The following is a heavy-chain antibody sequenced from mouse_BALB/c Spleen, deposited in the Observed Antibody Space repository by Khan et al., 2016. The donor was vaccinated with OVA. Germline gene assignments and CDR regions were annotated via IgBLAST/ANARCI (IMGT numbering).Heavy chain of an antibody. CDR1: GYSITSGYY. Sequence: EVQLQESGPGLVKPSQSLSLTCSVTGYSITSGYYWNWIRQFPGNKLEWMGYINYGGSNNYNPSLNNRISITRDTSKNQFFLKLNSVTTEDTATDYCARGGRWFDYWGQGTLVTVSA. V-gene: IGHV3-6*02. J-gene: IGHJ3*01. CDR2: INYGGSN. CDR3: ARGGRWFDY.